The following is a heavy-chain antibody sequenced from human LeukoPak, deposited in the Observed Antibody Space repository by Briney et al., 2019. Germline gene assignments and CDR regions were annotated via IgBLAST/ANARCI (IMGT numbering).Heavy chain of an antibody. V-gene: IGHV3-74*01. J-gene: IGHJ4*02. D-gene: IGHD1-26*01. CDR2: INSDGSTT. CDR1: RFTFSSFW. Sequence: PGGSLRLSCAASRFTFSSFWMHWVRQAPGKGLVWVSHINSDGSTTSYADSVKGRFTISRDNSKNTLYLQMNSLRAEDTAVYYCAKPQTSGSYYPFDYWGQGTLVTVSS. CDR3: AKPQTSGSYYPFDY.